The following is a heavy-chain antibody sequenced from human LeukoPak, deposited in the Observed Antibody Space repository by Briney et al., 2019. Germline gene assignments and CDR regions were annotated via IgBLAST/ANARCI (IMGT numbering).Heavy chain of an antibody. CDR1: GGSISSYY. Sequence: SETLSLTCTVSGGSISSYYWSWIRQPPGKGLEWIGYIYTSGSTNYNPSLKSRVTISVDTSKNQFSLKLSSVTAADTAVYYCARLTYPQDKFDYWGQGTLVTVSS. CDR2: IYTSGST. J-gene: IGHJ4*02. D-gene: IGHD2-2*01. V-gene: IGHV4-4*09. CDR3: ARLTYPQDKFDY.